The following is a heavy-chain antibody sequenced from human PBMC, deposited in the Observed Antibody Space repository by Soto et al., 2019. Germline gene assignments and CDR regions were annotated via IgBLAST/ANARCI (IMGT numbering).Heavy chain of an antibody. CDR1: GFTFSSYA. Sequence: GGSLRLSCAASGFTFSSYAMSWVRQAPGKGLEWVGRTRNKANSYTTEYAASVKGRFTISRDDSKNSLYLQMNSLKTEDTAVYYCARVRYFDWLLSPDYGMDVWGQGTTVTVSS. J-gene: IGHJ6*02. CDR2: TRNKANSYTT. D-gene: IGHD3-9*01. CDR3: ARVRYFDWLLSPDYGMDV. V-gene: IGHV3-72*01.